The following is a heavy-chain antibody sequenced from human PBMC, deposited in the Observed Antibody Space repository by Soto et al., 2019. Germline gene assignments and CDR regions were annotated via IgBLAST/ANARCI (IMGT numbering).Heavy chain of an antibody. CDR1: GLTISTYS. V-gene: IGHV3-48*01. J-gene: IGHJ4*01. CDR3: ARDRAGGATTKSQDY. CDR2: ISDSSSTI. Sequence: PGGSLRLSCAASGLTISTYSMNWVRQAPGKGLEWVSYISDSSSTIYYADSVKGRFTISRDNAKNSLYLQMNSLRAEDTAVYYCARDRAGGATTKSQDYWGQGTLVTVSS. D-gene: IGHD1-26*01.